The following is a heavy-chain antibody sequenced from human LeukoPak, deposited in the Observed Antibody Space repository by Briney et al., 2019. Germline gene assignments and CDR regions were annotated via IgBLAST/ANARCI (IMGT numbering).Heavy chain of an antibody. V-gene: IGHV4-39*01. Sequence: PSETLSLTCTVSGGSISSSSYYWGWIRQPPGKGLEWIGSIYYSGSTYYNPSLKSQVTISVDTSKNQFSLKLSSVTAADTAVYYCASQDERITMVRGVIRFDYWGQGTLVTVSS. CDR3: ASQDERITMVRGVIRFDY. CDR1: GGSISSSSYY. CDR2: IYYSGST. J-gene: IGHJ4*02. D-gene: IGHD3-10*01.